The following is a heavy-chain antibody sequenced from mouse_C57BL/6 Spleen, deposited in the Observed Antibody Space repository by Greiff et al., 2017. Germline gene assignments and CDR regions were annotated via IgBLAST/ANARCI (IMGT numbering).Heavy chain of an antibody. J-gene: IGHJ2*01. Sequence: QVQLQQPGAELVRPGSSVKLSCKASGYTFTSYWMDWVQQRPGQGLEWIGNIYPSDSETHYNQKFKDKATLTVDKSSSTAYMQLSSLTSEDSAVYYCARWSDGYYFDYWGQGTTLTVSS. CDR2: IYPSDSET. D-gene: IGHD2-3*01. CDR1: GYTFTSYW. V-gene: IGHV1-61*01. CDR3: ARWSDGYYFDY.